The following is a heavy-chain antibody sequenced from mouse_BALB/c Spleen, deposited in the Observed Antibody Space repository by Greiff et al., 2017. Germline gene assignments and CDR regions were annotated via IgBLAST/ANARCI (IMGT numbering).Heavy chain of an antibody. CDR3: ARHELDSNRYFDV. CDR1: GFTFSSYY. Sequence: EVKVEESGGGLVKLGGSLKLSCAASGFTFSSYYMSWVRQTPEKRLELVAAINSNGGSTYYPDTVKGRFTISRDNAKNTLYLQMSSLKSEDTALYYCARHELDSNRYFDVWGAGTTVTVSS. J-gene: IGHJ1*01. V-gene: IGHV5-6-2*01. D-gene: IGHD6-1*01. CDR2: INSNGGST.